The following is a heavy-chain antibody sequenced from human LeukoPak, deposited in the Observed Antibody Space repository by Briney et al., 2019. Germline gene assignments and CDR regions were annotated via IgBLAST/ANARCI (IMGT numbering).Heavy chain of an antibody. D-gene: IGHD6-19*01. CDR3: ARPPPGGWYGSLDY. CDR2: ISSSSSSI. Sequence: GGSLRLSCAASGFTFSSYSMNWVRQAPGKGLEWVSSISSSSSSIFYADSVKGRFTISRDSAKNSLYLQMNSLRGEDTAVYYCARPPPGGWYGSLDYWGQGTLVTVSS. CDR1: GFTFSSYS. J-gene: IGHJ4*02. V-gene: IGHV3-21*01.